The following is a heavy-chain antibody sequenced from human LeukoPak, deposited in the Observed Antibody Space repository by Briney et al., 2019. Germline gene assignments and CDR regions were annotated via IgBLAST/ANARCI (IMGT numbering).Heavy chain of an antibody. V-gene: IGHV4-31*03. D-gene: IGHD3-16*01. Sequence: SETLSLTCTVSGGSIGSGGYYWSWIRQHPGKGLEWIGNIYYSGSTDYNPSLKSRVSISVDTSKNQFSLKLSSVTAADTAVYYCARVLGLMDWFDPWGQGTLVTVSS. CDR3: ARVLGLMDWFDP. CDR2: IYYSGST. CDR1: GGSIGSGGYY. J-gene: IGHJ5*02.